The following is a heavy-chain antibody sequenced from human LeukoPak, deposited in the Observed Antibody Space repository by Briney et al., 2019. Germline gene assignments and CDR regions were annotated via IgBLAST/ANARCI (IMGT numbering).Heavy chain of an antibody. J-gene: IGHJ4*02. CDR2: ISGSGGST. V-gene: IGHV3-23*01. CDR3: AREGITAAADY. Sequence: GGSLRLSCAASGFTFSTYAMSWVRQTPGKGLEWVSGISGSGGSTYYADSVKGRFTISRDNFKNTLYLQLNSLRAEDTAVYYCAREGITAAADYWGQGTLVTVSS. D-gene: IGHD6-13*01. CDR1: GFTFSTYA.